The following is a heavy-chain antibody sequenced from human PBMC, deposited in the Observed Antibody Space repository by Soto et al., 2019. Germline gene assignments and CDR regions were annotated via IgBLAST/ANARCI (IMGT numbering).Heavy chain of an antibody. J-gene: IGHJ4*02. V-gene: IGHV1-18*01. CDR1: GYIFVNYG. CDR2: ISPYTGNT. Sequence: GASVKVSCKASGYIFVNYGIAWVRQAPGQGLEWMGWISPYTGNTHSATQVQGRLTMTTDTSTSTAYMELSSLRSEDTAVYYCARDLGGWPDYWGQGTLVTVSS. D-gene: IGHD2-15*01. CDR3: ARDLGGWPDY.